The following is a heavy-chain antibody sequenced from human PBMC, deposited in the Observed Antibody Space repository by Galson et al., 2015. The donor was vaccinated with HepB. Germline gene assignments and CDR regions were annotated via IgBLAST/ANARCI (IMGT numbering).Heavy chain of an antibody. D-gene: IGHD3-22*01. CDR1: GGSISSKY. CDR3: ARDRGSSGHDN. V-gene: IGHV4-4*07. CDR2: IYTSGNT. Sequence: SETLSLTCIVSGGSISSKYWSWIRQSAGKGLEWIGRIYTSGNTNYNPSLKSRVTMSIDTPKNQFSLKVRSVTAADTAVYYCARDRGSSGHDNWGQGILVTVSS. J-gene: IGHJ4*02.